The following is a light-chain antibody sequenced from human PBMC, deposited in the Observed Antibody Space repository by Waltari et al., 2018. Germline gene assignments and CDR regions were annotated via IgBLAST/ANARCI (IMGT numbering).Light chain of an antibody. V-gene: IGKV3-20*01. CDR1: QSVSRS. CDR2: GAS. Sequence: IVLTQSPGTLSLSPGERATLSCRASQSVSRSLAWYQQKPGQAPKLLIYGASTRATGSPDRFTGSGSVTDFSLTISSLEPEDFAIYFCQHYVRLPATFGQGTKVEIK. CDR3: QHYVRLPAT. J-gene: IGKJ1*01.